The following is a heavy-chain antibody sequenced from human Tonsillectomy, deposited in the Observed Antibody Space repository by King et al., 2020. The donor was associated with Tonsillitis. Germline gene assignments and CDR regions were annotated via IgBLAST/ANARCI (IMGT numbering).Heavy chain of an antibody. CDR2: ISSSSSYI. CDR1: GFTFSSYS. D-gene: IGHD6-19*01. CDR3: ARGGSPGGWYLDY. V-gene: IGHV3-21*01. Sequence: AQLVQSGGGLVKPGGSLRLSCAPSGFTFSSYSMNWVRQAPGKGLEWVSSISSSSSYIFYADSVKGRFTISRDNAKNSLYLQMNSLRAEDTAVYYCARGGSPGGWYLDYWGQGTLVTVSS. J-gene: IGHJ4*02.